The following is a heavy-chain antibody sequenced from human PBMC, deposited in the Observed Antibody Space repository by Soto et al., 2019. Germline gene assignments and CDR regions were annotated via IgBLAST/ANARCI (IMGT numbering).Heavy chain of an antibody. CDR2: ISSSSSYI. J-gene: IGHJ4*02. CDR1: GFTFSSYS. V-gene: IGHV3-21*01. Sequence: EVQLVESGGGLVKPGGSLRLSCAASGFTFSSYSMNWVRQAPGKGLEWVSSISSSSSYIYYADSVKGRFTISRDNAKNSLYLQMNSLRAEDTAVYYCARDVEGYSSSWYSRFDYWGQGNLVTVAS. D-gene: IGHD6-13*01. CDR3: ARDVEGYSSSWYSRFDY.